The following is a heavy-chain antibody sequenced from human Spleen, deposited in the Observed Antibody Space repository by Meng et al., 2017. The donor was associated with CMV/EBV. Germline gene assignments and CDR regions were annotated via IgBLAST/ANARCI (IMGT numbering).Heavy chain of an antibody. CDR3: ARVTQSPN. CDR1: GGSISSRSNY. CDR2: IFSSGSS. J-gene: IGHJ4*02. D-gene: IGHD6-19*01. Sequence: SETLSLPCNVSGGSISSRSNYWGWIRQPPGKGLEWIGAIFSSGSSHYNPSLKSRVTISLDTSKNQFSLTLNSVTAADTAVYYCARVTQSPNWGQGTLVTVSS. V-gene: IGHV4-39*07.